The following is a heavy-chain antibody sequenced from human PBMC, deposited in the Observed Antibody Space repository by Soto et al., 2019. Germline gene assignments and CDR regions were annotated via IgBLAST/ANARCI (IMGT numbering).Heavy chain of an antibody. CDR1: GYTFTNYG. V-gene: IGHV1-18*01. CDR3: ARGRSPVDFDY. CDR2: INTYNGNT. Sequence: GASVKVSCKASGYTFTNYGINWVRQAPGQGLEWMGWINTYNGNTNFAQRLQGRVTMTTEASTSTAYMELRSLRSDDTAVYYCARGRSPVDFDYWGQLTLVTV. J-gene: IGHJ4*02.